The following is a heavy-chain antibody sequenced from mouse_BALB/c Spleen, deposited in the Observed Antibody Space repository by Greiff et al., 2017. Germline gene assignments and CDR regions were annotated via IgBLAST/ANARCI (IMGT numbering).Heavy chain of an antibody. Sequence: QVTLKVSGPGILQPSQTLSLTCSFSGFSLSTSGMGVSWIRQPSGKGLEWLAHIYWDDDKRYNPSLKSRLTISKDTSRNQVFLTITSVDTADTATYYCARREGYYGSRHWYFDVWGAGTTVTVSS. J-gene: IGHJ1*01. V-gene: IGHV8-12*01. D-gene: IGHD1-1*01. CDR1: GFSLSTSGMG. CDR3: ARREGYYGSRHWYFDV. CDR2: IYWDDDK.